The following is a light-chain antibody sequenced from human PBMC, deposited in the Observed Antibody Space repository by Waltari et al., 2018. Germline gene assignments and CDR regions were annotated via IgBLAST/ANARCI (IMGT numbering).Light chain of an antibody. V-gene: IGLV2-14*01. CDR3: SSYTSSSTLV. CDR1: SSDVGGYNY. J-gene: IGLJ1*01. CDR2: EVS. Sequence: QSALTQPASVSGSPGQSITISCTGTSSDVGGYNYVSWYQQHPGKAPKLMIYEVSNRPSGVSTPFSGSKSGNTVCLTISGLQAEDEADYYCSSYTSSSTLVFGTGTKVTVL.